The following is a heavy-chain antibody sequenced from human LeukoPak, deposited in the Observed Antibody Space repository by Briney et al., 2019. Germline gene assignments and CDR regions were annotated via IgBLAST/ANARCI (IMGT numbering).Heavy chain of an antibody. CDR1: GFTFSSYG. V-gene: IGHV3-23*01. Sequence: GGSLRHSCAASGFTFSSYGMSWVRQAPGKGLEWVSAISGSGGSTYYADSVKGRFTISRDNSKNTLYLQMNSLRAEDTAVYYCAKEYCSSTSCYRTQGDWFDPWGQGTLVTVSS. CDR2: ISGSGGST. D-gene: IGHD2-2*01. CDR3: AKEYCSSTSCYRTQGDWFDP. J-gene: IGHJ5*02.